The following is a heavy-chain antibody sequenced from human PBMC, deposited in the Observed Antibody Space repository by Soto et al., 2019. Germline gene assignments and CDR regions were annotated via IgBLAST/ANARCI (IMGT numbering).Heavy chain of an antibody. V-gene: IGHV6-1*01. CDR1: GDSVSSHSAA. D-gene: IGHD2-2*01. Sequence: PSQTLSLTSAISGDSVSSHSAAWNWLRQSPSRGLEWLGRTYYRSKWYNDYAVSVKSRITINPDTSKNQFSLQLNSVTPEDTAVYYCARDYIVVVPGPVLRRKVVWFDPWGQGTLVTVSS. J-gene: IGHJ5*02. CDR2: TYYRSKWYN. CDR3: ARDYIVVVPGPVLRRKVVWFDP.